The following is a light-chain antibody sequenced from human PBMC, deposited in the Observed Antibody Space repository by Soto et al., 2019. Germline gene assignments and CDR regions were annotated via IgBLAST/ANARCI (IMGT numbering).Light chain of an antibody. V-gene: IGKV3-15*01. CDR1: QSVSSN. CDR3: LQYNIWPRT. CDR2: GAS. J-gene: IGKJ1*01. Sequence: EILMAQSPATLSVSPGERATLSCRASQSVSSNLAWYQQKPGQAPRLLIYGASTRATDIPDRFSGSGSGTEFTLTISSLQSEDFAVYYCLQYNIWPRTFGQGTKV.